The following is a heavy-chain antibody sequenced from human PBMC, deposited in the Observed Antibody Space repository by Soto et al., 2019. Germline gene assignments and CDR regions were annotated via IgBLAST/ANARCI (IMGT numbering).Heavy chain of an antibody. D-gene: IGHD7-27*01. CDR1: GFTVSTYG. CDR3: PGEVASGY. V-gene: IGHV3-30*03. J-gene: IGHJ4*02. Sequence: QVKLVVSGGGVVQPGRSLRLSCAVSGFTVSTYGMHWVRQAPGKGLEWVAVISRDGGTKHYADSVKGRFTISRDNSRNTMFLEMNSLRGDDMDVYYWPGEVASGYWGQGTLVTVSS. CDR2: ISRDGGTK.